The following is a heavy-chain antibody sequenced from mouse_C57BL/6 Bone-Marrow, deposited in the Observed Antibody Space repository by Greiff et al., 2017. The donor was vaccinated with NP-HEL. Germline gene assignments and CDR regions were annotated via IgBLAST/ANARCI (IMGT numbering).Heavy chain of an antibody. J-gene: IGHJ1*03. CDR1: GFSLTSYG. CDR3: ARGDRWLPAYWYFDV. Sequence: QVQLQQSGPGLVQPSQSLSITCTVSGFSLTSYGVHWVRQSPGKGLEWLGVIWSGGSTDYNAAFISRLSISKDNSKSQVFFKMNSLQADDTAIYYCARGDRWLPAYWYFDVWGTGTTVTVSS. V-gene: IGHV2-2*01. CDR2: IWSGGST. D-gene: IGHD2-3*01.